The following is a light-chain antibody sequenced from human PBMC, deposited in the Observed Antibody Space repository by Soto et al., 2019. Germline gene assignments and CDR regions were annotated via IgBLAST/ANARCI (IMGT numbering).Light chain of an antibody. CDR1: QSISSY. Sequence: DIPMTQSPSSLSASVGDRVTITCRASQSISSYLNWYQQKPGKAPKLLTYAASSLQSGVPSRFSGSGSGTDFTLTISSLQPEDFATYYCQQSYTTLPYTFGQGTKLEIK. J-gene: IGKJ2*01. CDR2: AAS. CDR3: QQSYTTLPYT. V-gene: IGKV1-39*01.